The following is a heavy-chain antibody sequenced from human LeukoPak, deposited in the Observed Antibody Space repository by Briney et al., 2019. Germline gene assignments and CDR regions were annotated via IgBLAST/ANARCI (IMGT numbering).Heavy chain of an antibody. CDR1: GGSISSYY. J-gene: IGHJ4*02. V-gene: IGHV4-4*07. Sequence: PSQTLSLTCTVSGGSISSYYWSWIRQPAGKGLEWIGRIYSTGSTNYNPSLKSRVTMSVDTSKNQFSLRLRSVTAADTAVYYCTRQIPSPVTAGGRFWGQEALLSVPS. CDR3: TRQIPSPVTAGGRF. D-gene: IGHD2-8*02. CDR2: IYSTGST.